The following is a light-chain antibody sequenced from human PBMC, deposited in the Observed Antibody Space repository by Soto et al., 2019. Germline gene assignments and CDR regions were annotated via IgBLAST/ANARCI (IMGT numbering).Light chain of an antibody. CDR1: NIGSES. Sequence: SYELTQPPSVSVAPGQTARMTCGGNNIGSESVHWYQQRPGQAPVLVVYDDSDRPSGIPERFSGSNSANTATLTISRVEAGDEADYYCQVWYSSTDLYVFGSGTKVTVL. J-gene: IGLJ1*01. V-gene: IGLV3-21*02. CDR3: QVWYSSTDLYV. CDR2: DDS.